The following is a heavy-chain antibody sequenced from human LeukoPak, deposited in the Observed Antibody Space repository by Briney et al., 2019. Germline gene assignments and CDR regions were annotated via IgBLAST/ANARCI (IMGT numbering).Heavy chain of an antibody. J-gene: IGHJ4*02. Sequence: GRSLRLSCAASGFTFSGYAMHWVRQAPGKGLEWVAGISTDGRDKHNADSVKGRFTISRDNSKNTLYVQMTSLTAEDTAIYYCARDMRAAADYYFDYWGQGTPVIVSS. CDR1: GFTFSGYA. D-gene: IGHD6-13*01. CDR2: ISTDGRDK. CDR3: ARDMRAAADYYFDY. V-gene: IGHV3-30*04.